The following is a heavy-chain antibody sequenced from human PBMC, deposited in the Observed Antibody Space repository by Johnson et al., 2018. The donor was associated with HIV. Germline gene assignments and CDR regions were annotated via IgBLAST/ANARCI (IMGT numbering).Heavy chain of an antibody. CDR1: GFTFSSYD. D-gene: IGHD6-25*01. Sequence: VQLVESGGGLVQPGGSLRLSCAASGFTFSSYDMHWVRQATGKGLEWVSAIGTAGDTYYPGSVKGRFTISRENAKNSLYLQMNSLRAGDTAVYYCARGGLEYSSALGLGYAFDVWGQGTVVTVSS. CDR2: IGTAGDT. V-gene: IGHV3-13*01. CDR3: ARGGLEYSSALGLGYAFDV. J-gene: IGHJ3*01.